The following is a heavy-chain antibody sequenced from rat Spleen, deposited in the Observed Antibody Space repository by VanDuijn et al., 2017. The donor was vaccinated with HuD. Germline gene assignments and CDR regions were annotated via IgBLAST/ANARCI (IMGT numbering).Heavy chain of an antibody. CDR1: GFTFSNYA. V-gene: IGHV5-29*01. CDR3: ARHVSTVVDGFLY. Sequence: EVQLVESGGGLVQPGRSLKLSCAASGFTFSNYAMAWVRQAPTRGLEWVATISYDGSSTHYLDSVKGRFTISRDNAKSTLYVQMDSLRSEDTATYYCARHVSTVVDGFLYWGQGTLVTVSS. J-gene: IGHJ3*01. D-gene: IGHD1-1*01. CDR2: ISYDGSST.